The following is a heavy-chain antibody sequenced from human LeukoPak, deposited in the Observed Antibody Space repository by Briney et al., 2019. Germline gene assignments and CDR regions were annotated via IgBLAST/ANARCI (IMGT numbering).Heavy chain of an antibody. CDR2: FIPIFGTA. CDR1: GGTFSSYA. Sequence: SVKVSCKASGGTFSSYAISWVRQAPGQGLELMGGFIPIFGTANYAQKFQGRVTITADESTSTAYMELSSLRSEDTAVYYCARDVYSCYGVFDYWGQGTLVTVSS. D-gene: IGHD5-12*01. CDR3: ARDVYSCYGVFDY. V-gene: IGHV1-69*13. J-gene: IGHJ4*02.